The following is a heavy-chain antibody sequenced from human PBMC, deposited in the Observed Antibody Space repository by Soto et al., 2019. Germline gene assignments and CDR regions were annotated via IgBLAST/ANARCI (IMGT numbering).Heavy chain of an antibody. V-gene: IGHV1-46*01. CDR3: ARVTGDSSGYTKYYFDY. D-gene: IGHD3-22*01. J-gene: IGHJ4*02. Sequence: QVQLVQSGAEVKKPGASVKVSCKASGYTFTSYYMHWVRQAPGQGLEWMGIINPSGGSTSNVQKFQGRVTMTRDTSTSTVYMELSSLRSEDTAVYYCARVTGDSSGYTKYYFDYWGQGTLVTVSS. CDR2: INPSGGST. CDR1: GYTFTSYY.